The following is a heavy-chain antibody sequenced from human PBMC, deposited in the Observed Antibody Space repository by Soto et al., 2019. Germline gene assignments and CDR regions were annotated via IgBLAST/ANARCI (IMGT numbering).Heavy chain of an antibody. Sequence: QLHLVQSGAVVKKPGASVTVSCSASGYPVTAYYMHWVRQAPGRGLEWMGGINPATGAAKYTQTSRGRVTMTGARPTGTVFMDLSGLTPQDPAVFYCARGGGVGVAGSAAFDMWGQGTLVTVSS. V-gene: IGHV1-2*02. J-gene: IGHJ3*02. CDR1: GYPVTAYY. CDR2: INPATGAA. D-gene: IGHD3-3*01. CDR3: ARGGGVGVAGSAAFDM.